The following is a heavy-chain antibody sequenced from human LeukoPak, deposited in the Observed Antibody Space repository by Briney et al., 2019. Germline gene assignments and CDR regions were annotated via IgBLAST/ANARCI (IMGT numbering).Heavy chain of an antibody. D-gene: IGHD6-6*01. CDR2: IYSGGST. J-gene: IGHJ4*02. V-gene: IGHV3-53*01. Sequence: GGSLRLSCAASGFTVSSNYMSWVRQAPGKGPEWVSVIYSGGSTYYADSVKGRFTISRDNSKNTLYLQMNSLRAEDTAVYYCARTSIAARYFDYWGQGTLVTVSS. CDR3: ARTSIAARYFDY. CDR1: GFTVSSNY.